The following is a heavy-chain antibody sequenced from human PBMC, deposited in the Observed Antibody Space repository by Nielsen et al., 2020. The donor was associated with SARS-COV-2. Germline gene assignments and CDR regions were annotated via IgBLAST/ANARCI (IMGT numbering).Heavy chain of an antibody. CDR1: GFTFSSYA. V-gene: IGHV3-23*01. J-gene: IGHJ6*02. CDR2: ISGSGGST. D-gene: IGHD2-2*01. CDR3: AKAFVQLHYYYFGMDV. Sequence: GESLKISCAASGFTFSSYAMSWVRQAPGKGLEWVSAISGSGGSTYYADSVKGRFTISRDNSKNTLYLQMNSLRAEDTAVYYCAKAFVQLHYYYFGMDVWGQGTTVTVS.